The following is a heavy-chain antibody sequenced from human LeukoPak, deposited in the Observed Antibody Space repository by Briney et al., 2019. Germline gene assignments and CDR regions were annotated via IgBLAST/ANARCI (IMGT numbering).Heavy chain of an antibody. Sequence: AGGSLRLSCAASGFTFSNAWMNWVRQAPGKGLEWVGRIKSKTDGGTTDYAAPVKGRFTISRDDSKNTLYLQMNSLKTEDTAVYYRTTGIYYYDSSPLTLWGQGTLVTVSS. CDR3: TTGIYYYDSSPLTL. CDR2: IKSKTDGGTT. J-gene: IGHJ4*02. CDR1: GFTFSNAW. D-gene: IGHD3-22*01. V-gene: IGHV3-15*07.